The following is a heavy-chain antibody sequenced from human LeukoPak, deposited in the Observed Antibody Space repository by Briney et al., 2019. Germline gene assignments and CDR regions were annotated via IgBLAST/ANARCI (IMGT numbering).Heavy chain of an antibody. V-gene: IGHV3-23*01. CDR2: ISSSGGST. D-gene: IGHD6-19*01. CDR3: AKVRVSIAVALKPDFDY. CDR1: GFTVSSNY. Sequence: GGSLRLSCAASGFTVSSNYMSWVRQAPGKGLEWVSAISSSGGSTYYADSVKGRFTISRDNSKNTLYLQMNSLRAEDTAVYYCAKVRVSIAVALKPDFDYWGQGTLVTVSS. J-gene: IGHJ4*02.